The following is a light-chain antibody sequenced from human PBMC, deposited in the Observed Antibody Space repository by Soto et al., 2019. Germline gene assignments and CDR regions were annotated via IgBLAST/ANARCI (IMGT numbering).Light chain of an antibody. CDR3: HQYNNWPLT. Sequence: EIVMTQSPATLSVSPGEGATLSCKASQSVSSNLAWYQQKPGQAPRLLIYGASTRATGIPAKFSGSGSGTGFTLTITSLLSEDFAVYYCHQYNNWPLTFGQGTRLEIK. CDR2: GAS. CDR1: QSVSSN. J-gene: IGKJ5*01. V-gene: IGKV3-15*01.